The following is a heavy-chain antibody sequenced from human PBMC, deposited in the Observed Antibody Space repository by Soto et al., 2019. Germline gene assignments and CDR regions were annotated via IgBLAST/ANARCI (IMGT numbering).Heavy chain of an antibody. V-gene: IGHV1-3*05. J-gene: IGHJ4*02. D-gene: IGHD2-21*02. Sequence: QVQLVQSGAEEKKPGASVKVSCKASGYTFTSYAMHWVRQAPAQRLEWMGWINAGNGNTKYSQKFQDRGTITRHTAASTAYMELSSLRSEDTAVYYCARSIVVVTALDYWGQGTLVTVSS. CDR2: INAGNGNT. CDR3: ARSIVVVTALDY. CDR1: GYTFTSYA.